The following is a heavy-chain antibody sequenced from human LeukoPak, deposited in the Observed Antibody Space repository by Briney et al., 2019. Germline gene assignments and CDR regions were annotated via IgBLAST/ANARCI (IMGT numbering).Heavy chain of an antibody. CDR3: APFPPYDFWSGYYTGLTATKYNWFDP. CDR2: IIPILGIA. D-gene: IGHD3-3*01. Sequence: GSSVKVSCKASGGTFSSYAISWVRQAPEQGLEWMGRIIPILGIANYAQKFQGRVTITADKSTSTAYMELSSLRSEDTAVYYCAPFPPYDFWSGYYTGLTATKYNWFDPWGQGTLVTVSS. CDR1: GGTFSSYA. J-gene: IGHJ5*02. V-gene: IGHV1-69*04.